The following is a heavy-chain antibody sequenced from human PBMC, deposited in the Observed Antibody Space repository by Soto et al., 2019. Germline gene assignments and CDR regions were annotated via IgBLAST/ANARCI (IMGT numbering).Heavy chain of an antibody. CDR1: VFTFSSYW. Sequence: PGWSQRGSCAASVFTFSSYWMHWVRQAPGKGLVWVSRINPDGSATNYADSVKGRFTISRDNAKNTLYLQMNSLRAEDTAVFYCGRGGSDSPMAPGYWGQGTLVTVSS. V-gene: IGHV3-74*01. CDR2: INPDGSAT. D-gene: IGHD5-18*01. J-gene: IGHJ4*02. CDR3: GRGGSDSPMAPGY.